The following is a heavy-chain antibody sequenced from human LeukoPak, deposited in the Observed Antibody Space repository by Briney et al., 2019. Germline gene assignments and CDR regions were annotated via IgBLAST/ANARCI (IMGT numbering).Heavy chain of an antibody. CDR3: ARETKRANWFDP. J-gene: IGHJ5*02. CDR2: IIPILGIA. CDR1: GGTFSSYA. Sequence: SVKVSCKASGGTFSSYAISWVRQAPGQGLEWMGRIIPILGIANYAQKFQGRVTITADKSTSTAYMELSSLRSEDTAVYYCARETKRANWFDPWGREPWSPSPQ. V-gene: IGHV1-69*04.